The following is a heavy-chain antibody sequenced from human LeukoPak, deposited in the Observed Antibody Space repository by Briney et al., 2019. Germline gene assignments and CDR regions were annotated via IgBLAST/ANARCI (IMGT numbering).Heavy chain of an antibody. CDR3: ARERGYCGSTSCYKYGVDV. Sequence: GASVKVSCKASGYTFPTYGISWVRQAPGQGLEWMGWNSAYNGKTKYPQKLQGRVNMTTDTSTSTAYMELRSLGSDDTVVYYCARERGYCGSTSCYKYGVDVWGKGTTVTVSS. V-gene: IGHV1-18*04. CDR1: GYTFPTYG. D-gene: IGHD2-2*02. CDR2: NSAYNGKT. J-gene: IGHJ6*04.